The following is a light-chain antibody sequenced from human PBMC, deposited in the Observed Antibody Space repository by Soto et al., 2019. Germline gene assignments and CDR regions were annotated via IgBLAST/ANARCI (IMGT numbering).Light chain of an antibody. Sequence: DIRLTQSPPSLSASVGDRVTISCRVSQSISTYLMWYQQKPGKAPNLLIYGASGLQNGVPSRFTGSGSGTEFTLTISGLQPEDSGTYYCQQSSITPRSFGQGTKVEI. V-gene: IGKV1-39*01. CDR3: QQSSITPRS. CDR1: QSISTY. CDR2: GAS. J-gene: IGKJ1*01.